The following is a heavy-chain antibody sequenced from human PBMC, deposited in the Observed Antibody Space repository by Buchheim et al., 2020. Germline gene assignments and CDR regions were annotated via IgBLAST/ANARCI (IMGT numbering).Heavy chain of an antibody. J-gene: IGHJ4*02. D-gene: IGHD4-17*01. CDR3: ARTGGDHQGGDY. CDR2: INYSGRT. CDR1: GCSISGYN. V-gene: IGHV4-59*01. Sequence: QVQLQESGPGLVKPSETLSLTCTVSGCSISGYNWNWIRQPPGKGLEWIGFINYSGRTNSNPSLRSRVSISVDTSKNQFSLKRTSVTAADTAVYYCARTGGDHQGGDYWGQGTL.